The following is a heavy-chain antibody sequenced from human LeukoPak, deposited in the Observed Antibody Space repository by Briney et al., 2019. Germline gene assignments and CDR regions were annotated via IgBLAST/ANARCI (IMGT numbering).Heavy chain of an antibody. V-gene: IGHV3-21*01. Sequence: PGGSLRLSCAASGFTFSSYSMNWVRQAPGKGLEWVSSISSSSSYIYYADSVKGRFTISRDNAKNSLYLQMNSLRAEDTAVYYCARGIDTAMVTWEKDYYDSSGYHYFDYWGQGTLVTVSS. D-gene: IGHD3-22*01. CDR1: GFTFSSYS. J-gene: IGHJ4*02. CDR2: ISSSSSYI. CDR3: ARGIDTAMVTWEKDYYDSSGYHYFDY.